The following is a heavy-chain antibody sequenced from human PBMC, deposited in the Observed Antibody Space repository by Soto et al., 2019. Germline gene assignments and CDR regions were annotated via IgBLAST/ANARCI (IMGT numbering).Heavy chain of an antibody. J-gene: IGHJ4*02. Sequence: SETLSLTCTVSGCSVSSGSYYWSWIRQPPGKGLEHIGYVFYNGTTNYNPSLKSRVTMSVDTSRDQFSLRLSSVTAPDTAFYYCSRGVTMIAGFDYWCQGSLVTVSS. V-gene: IGHV4-61*01. CDR3: SRGVTMIAGFDY. CDR2: VFYNGTT. D-gene: IGHD3-22*01. CDR1: GCSVSSGSYY.